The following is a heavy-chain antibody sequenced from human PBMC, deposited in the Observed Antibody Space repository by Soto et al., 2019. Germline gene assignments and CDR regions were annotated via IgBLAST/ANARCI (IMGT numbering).Heavy chain of an antibody. CDR3: ARSPLSTPGGYFDY. CDR1: GGSISSSSYY. Sequence: SETLSLTCTVSGGSISSSSYYWGWIRQPPGKGLEWIGSIYYSGSTYYNPSLKSRVTISVDTSKNQFSLKLSSVTAADTAVYYCARSPLSTPGGYFDYWGQGTLVTVSS. CDR2: IYYSGST. J-gene: IGHJ4*02. D-gene: IGHD3-10*01. V-gene: IGHV4-39*01.